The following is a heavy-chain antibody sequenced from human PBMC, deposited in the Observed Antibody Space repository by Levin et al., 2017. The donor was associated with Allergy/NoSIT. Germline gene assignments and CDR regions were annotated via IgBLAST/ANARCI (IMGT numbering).Heavy chain of an antibody. D-gene: IGHD3-22*01. CDR1: GFTFSSYA. J-gene: IGHJ5*02. CDR3: AKAAFNSSGYYCEA. CDR2: ITGSGDRT. Sequence: GGSLRLSCAASGFTFSSYAMTWVRQAPGKGLEWVSTITGSGDRTYYADSVKGRFTVSRDNSKNTLYLQMNSLRAEDTAIFYCAKAAFNSSGYYCEAWGQGTLVTVSS. V-gene: IGHV3-23*01.